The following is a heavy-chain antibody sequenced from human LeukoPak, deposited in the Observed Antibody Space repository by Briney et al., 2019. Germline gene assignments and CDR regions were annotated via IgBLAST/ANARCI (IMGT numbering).Heavy chain of an antibody. D-gene: IGHD2-2*01. V-gene: IGHV5-51*01. CDR3: ARRVGYCSSTSCYRAFDI. J-gene: IGHJ3*02. Sequence: GESLKISCKGSGYSFTSYWIGWVRQMPGKSLEWMGIIYPGDSDTRYSPSFQGQVTISADKSISTAYLQWSSLKASDTAMYYCARRVGYCSSTSCYRAFDIWGQGTMVTVSS. CDR1: GYSFTSYW. CDR2: IYPGDSDT.